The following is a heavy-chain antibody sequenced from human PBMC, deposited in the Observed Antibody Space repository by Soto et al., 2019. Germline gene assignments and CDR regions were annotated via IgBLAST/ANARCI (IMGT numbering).Heavy chain of an antibody. Sequence: VQLVESGGGVVQPGRSLRLSCAASGFTFSSYAMHWVRQAPGKGLEWVAVISYDGSNKYYADSVKGRFTISRDSSKNTLYLQMNSLRAEDTAVYYCARDGSYCSGGSCYSNYYGMDVWGQGTTVTVSS. J-gene: IGHJ6*02. CDR2: ISYDGSNK. CDR1: GFTFSSYA. CDR3: ARDGSYCSGGSCYSNYYGMDV. V-gene: IGHV3-30-3*01. D-gene: IGHD2-15*01.